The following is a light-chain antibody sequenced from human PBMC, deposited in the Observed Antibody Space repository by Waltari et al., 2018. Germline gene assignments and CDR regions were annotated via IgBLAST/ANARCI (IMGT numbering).Light chain of an antibody. Sequence: QSVLTQPPSVSGAPGQRVTISCTGSSFNIGAGYDVHWYQQFPGAAPKLLIYGHSHRPAGVPDRFSASKSGISASLAIAGLQAEDEADYYCQSYDSTLSGWVFGGGTKLTVL. V-gene: IGLV1-40*01. J-gene: IGLJ2*01. CDR3: QSYDSTLSGWV. CDR2: GHS. CDR1: SFNIGAGYD.